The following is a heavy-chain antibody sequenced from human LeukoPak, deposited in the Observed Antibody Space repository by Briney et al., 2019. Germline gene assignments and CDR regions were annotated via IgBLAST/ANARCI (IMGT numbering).Heavy chain of an antibody. CDR1: GFTVSSNY. CDR3: ARAPYYYDSSGYANWYFDL. CDR2: IYSGGST. V-gene: IGHV3-53*04. Sequence: PGGSLRLSCAASGFTVSSNYMSWVRQAPGKGLEWVSVIYSGGSTYYADSVKGRFTISRHNSKNTLYLQMNSLRAEDTAVYYCARAPYYYDSSGYANWYFDLWGRGTLVTVSS. J-gene: IGHJ2*01. D-gene: IGHD3-22*01.